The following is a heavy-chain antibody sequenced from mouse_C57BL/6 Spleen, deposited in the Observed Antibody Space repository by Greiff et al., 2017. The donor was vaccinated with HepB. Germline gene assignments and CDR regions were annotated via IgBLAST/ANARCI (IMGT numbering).Heavy chain of an antibody. CDR3: ARLYDGYYYFDY. CDR2: ISNLAYSI. V-gene: IGHV5-15*01. CDR1: GFTFSDYG. D-gene: IGHD2-3*01. Sequence: DVMLVESGGGLVQPGGSLKLSCAASGFTFSDYGMAWVRQAPRKGPEWVAFISNLAYSIYYADTVTGRFTISRENAKNTLYLEMSSLRSEDTAMYYCARLYDGYYYFDYWGQGTTRTVSS. J-gene: IGHJ2*01.